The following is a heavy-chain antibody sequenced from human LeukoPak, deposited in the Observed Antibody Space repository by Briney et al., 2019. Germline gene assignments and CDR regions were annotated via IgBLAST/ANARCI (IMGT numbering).Heavy chain of an antibody. V-gene: IGHV1-18*01. CDR2: ISAYNGNT. CDR1: GYTFTSYG. CDR3: ARDLPAYSGSYPVGFWFDP. J-gene: IGHJ5*02. Sequence: AASVKVSCKASGYTFTSYGISWVRQAPGQGLEWMGWISAYNGNTNYAQKLQGRVTMTTDTSTSTAYMELRSLRSDDTAVYYCARDLPAYSGSYPVGFWFDPWGQGTLVTVSS. D-gene: IGHD1-26*01.